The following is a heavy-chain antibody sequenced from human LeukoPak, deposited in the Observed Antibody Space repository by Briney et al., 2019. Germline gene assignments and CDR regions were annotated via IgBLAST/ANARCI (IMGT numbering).Heavy chain of an antibody. CDR2: MNPNSGNT. V-gene: IGHV1-8*01. D-gene: IGHD4-11*01. J-gene: IGHJ4*02. CDR1: GYTFTSYD. CDR3: ARDRVTRGFDY. Sequence: ASEKVSCKASGYTFTSYDINWVRQATGQGLEWMGWMNPNSGNTGYAQKFQGRVTMTRNTSISTAYMELSRLRSDDTAVYYCARDRVTRGFDYWGQGTLVTVSS.